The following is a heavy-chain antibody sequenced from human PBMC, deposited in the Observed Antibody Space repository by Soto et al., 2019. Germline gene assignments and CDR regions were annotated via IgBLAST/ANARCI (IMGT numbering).Heavy chain of an antibody. CDR2: IKTSNEGGTT. Sequence: EEQLVESGGGLVKPGGSLRLSCAASGFAFSSAWMNWVRQAPGKGLEWVGRIKTSNEGGTTDYPATVKGRFTISRDDSKNTLYLQMNSLKTEDTALYYCTTGSVEGVWGQGTTVTVSS. J-gene: IGHJ6*02. V-gene: IGHV3-15*07. CDR3: TTGSVEGV. D-gene: IGHD2-15*01. CDR1: GFAFSSAW.